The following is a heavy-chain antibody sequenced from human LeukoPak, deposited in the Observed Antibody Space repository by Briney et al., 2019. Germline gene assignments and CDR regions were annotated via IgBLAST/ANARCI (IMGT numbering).Heavy chain of an antibody. D-gene: IGHD6-19*01. CDR3: ARDRVAGTFYYYGMDV. CDR2: IIPIFGTA. Sequence: SVKVSCKASGGTFSSYAISWVRQAPGQGLEWMGGIIPIFGTANYAQKFQGRVTITADESTSTAYMELSSLRSEDTAVYYCARDRVAGTFYYYGMDVWGQGTTVTVSS. V-gene: IGHV1-69*13. CDR1: GGTFSSYA. J-gene: IGHJ6*02.